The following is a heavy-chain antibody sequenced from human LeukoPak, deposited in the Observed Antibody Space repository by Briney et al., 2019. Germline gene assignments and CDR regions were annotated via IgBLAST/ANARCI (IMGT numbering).Heavy chain of an antibody. D-gene: IGHD3-3*01. V-gene: IGHV3-33*06. CDR2: IWHDGSNE. Sequence: PGRSLRLSCAASGFNFSNYGMNWVRQAPGKGLEWVAVIWHDGSNEYYADSVKGRFTISRDNSKNTLYLQMNSLSAEDTAVYYCAKRGEKFLEWLLSPFDYWGQGTLVTVSS. J-gene: IGHJ4*02. CDR3: AKRGEKFLEWLLSPFDY. CDR1: GFNFSNYG.